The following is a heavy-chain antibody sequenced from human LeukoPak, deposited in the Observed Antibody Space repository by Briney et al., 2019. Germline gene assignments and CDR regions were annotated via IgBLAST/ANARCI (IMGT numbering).Heavy chain of an antibody. CDR1: GFTFSSYW. CDR3: ARSDQANWGSGTDYMDV. CDR2: INSDGSST. J-gene: IGHJ6*03. V-gene: IGHV3-74*01. Sequence: PGGSLRLSCAASGFTFSSYWMHWVRQAPGKGLVWVSRINSDGSSTSYADSVKGRFTISRDNAKNTLYLQMNSLRAEDTAVYYCARSDQANWGSGTDYMDVLGKGTTVTVSS. D-gene: IGHD7-27*01.